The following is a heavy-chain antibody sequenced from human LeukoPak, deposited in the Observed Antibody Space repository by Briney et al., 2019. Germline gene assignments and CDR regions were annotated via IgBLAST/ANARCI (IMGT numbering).Heavy chain of an antibody. CDR3: ARAPDYYDSSGHQGFD. CDR2: IPYDGSNK. Sequence: PGGSLRLSCAASGFTFSSYAMHWVRQAPGKGLEWVAVIPYDGSNKYYADSVKGRFTISRDNSKNTLYLQMNSLRAEDTAVYYCARAPDYYDSSGHQGFDWGQGTLVTVSS. J-gene: IGHJ4*02. V-gene: IGHV3-30-3*01. D-gene: IGHD3-22*01. CDR1: GFTFSSYA.